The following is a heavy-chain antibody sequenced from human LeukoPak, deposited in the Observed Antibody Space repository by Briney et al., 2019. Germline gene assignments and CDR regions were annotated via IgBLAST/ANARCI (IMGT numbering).Heavy chain of an antibody. Sequence: GESLKISCKGSGYNFTNYWIAWVRQMPGKGLEWMGIIYPGDSDTRYSPSFQGLVTTSADKSISTAYLQWGSLKASDTAMFYCARLFRNYYDSSGRGRLDYWGQGTLVPVSS. D-gene: IGHD3-22*01. CDR1: GYNFTNYW. J-gene: IGHJ4*02. V-gene: IGHV5-51*01. CDR3: ARLFRNYYDSSGRGRLDY. CDR2: IYPGDSDT.